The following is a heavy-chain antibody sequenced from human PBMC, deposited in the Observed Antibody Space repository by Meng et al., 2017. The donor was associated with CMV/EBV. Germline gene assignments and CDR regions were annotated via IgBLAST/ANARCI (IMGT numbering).Heavy chain of an antibody. J-gene: IGHJ6*02. CDR3: AKDNNLHIVVVPAAISHYYYYGMDV. D-gene: IGHD2-2*02. CDR2: IKQDGSEK. Sequence: GESLKISCAASGFTFSSYRMSWVRQAPGKGLEWVANIKQDGSEKYYVDSVKGRFTISRDNAKNSLYLQMNSLRAEDTALYYCAKDNNLHIVVVPAAISHYYYYGMDVWGQGTTVTVSS. CDR1: GFTFSSYR. V-gene: IGHV3-7*03.